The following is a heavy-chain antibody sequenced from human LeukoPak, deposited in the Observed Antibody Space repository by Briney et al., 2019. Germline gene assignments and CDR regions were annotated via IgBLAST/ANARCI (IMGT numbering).Heavy chain of an antibody. V-gene: IGHV3-7*01. D-gene: IGHD6-6*01. CDR2: IKQDEGER. Sequence: GGSLRLSCAASGFTFSNYWMSWVRQAPGKGLEWVASIKQDEGERYYVDSVKGRFTISRDNAKNSLYLQMDSLSAEDTAVYYCARQSTAAYSMNFSYWGQGTLVTVSS. CDR3: ARQSTAAYSMNFSY. CDR1: GFTFSNYW. J-gene: IGHJ4*02.